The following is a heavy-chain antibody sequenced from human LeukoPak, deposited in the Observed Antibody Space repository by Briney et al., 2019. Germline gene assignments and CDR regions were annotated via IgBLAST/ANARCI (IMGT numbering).Heavy chain of an antibody. J-gene: IGHJ4*02. CDR1: GFTFSSYS. Sequence: GGSLTLSCAVSGFTFSSYSMTWVRQAPGKGLEWVSGISGTGGSTYYADSVKGRFTISRDNSKNTVSLQMNSLRAEDTAVYYCAKEGGRIAARPFDYWGQGTLVTVSS. CDR3: AKEGGRIAARPFDY. D-gene: IGHD6-6*01. CDR2: ISGTGGST. V-gene: IGHV3-23*01.